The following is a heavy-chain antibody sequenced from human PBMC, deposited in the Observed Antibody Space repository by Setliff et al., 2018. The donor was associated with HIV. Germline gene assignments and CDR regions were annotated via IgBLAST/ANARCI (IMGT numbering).Heavy chain of an antibody. CDR3: AALSVRTNPVYGVISTRFDP. J-gene: IGHJ5*02. Sequence: PGGSLRLSCAASGFAFFTYWMSWVRQAPGKGLEWVANINDDGNKKWYVGSARGRFTISGDNAKNSLFLQMNCLRFDDTAAYYCAALSVRTNPVYGVISTRFDPWGQGSLVTVSS. CDR2: INDDGNKK. D-gene: IGHD2-8*01. CDR1: GFAFFTYW. V-gene: IGHV3-7*03.